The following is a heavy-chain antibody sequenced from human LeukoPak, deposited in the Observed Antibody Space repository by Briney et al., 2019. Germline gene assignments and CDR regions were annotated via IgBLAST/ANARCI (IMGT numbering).Heavy chain of an antibody. CDR3: TRAALGYYYDSSGYYYYFDY. D-gene: IGHD3-22*01. CDR2: IRSKANSYAT. CDR1: GFTFSGSA. Sequence: GGSLRLSRAASGFTFSGSAMHWVRQASGKGLEWVGRIRSKANSYATAYAASVKGRFTISRDDSKNTAYLQMNSLKTEDTAVYYCTRAALGYYYDSSGYYYYFDYWGQGTLVTVSS. J-gene: IGHJ4*02. V-gene: IGHV3-73*01.